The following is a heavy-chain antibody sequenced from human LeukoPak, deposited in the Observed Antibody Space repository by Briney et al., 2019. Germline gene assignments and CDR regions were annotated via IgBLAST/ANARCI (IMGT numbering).Heavy chain of an antibody. CDR3: ARGHRDAFDI. V-gene: IGHV3-30*04. CDR2: ISYDGSNK. CDR1: GFTFSSYA. J-gene: IGHJ3*02. Sequence: PGGSLRLSCAASGFTFSSYAMHWVRQAPGKGLEWVAVISYDGSNKYYAGSVKGRFTISRDNSKNTLYLQMNSLRAEDTAVYYCARGHRDAFDIWGQGTMVTVSS.